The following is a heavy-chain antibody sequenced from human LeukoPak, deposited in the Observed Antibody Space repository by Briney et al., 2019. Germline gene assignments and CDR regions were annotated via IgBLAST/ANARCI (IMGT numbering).Heavy chain of an antibody. Sequence: ASVKVSCKASVGTFSSYAISWVRHPPGQGLECRGGIIPIFGTANYAQKFEGRVTITADESTSTAYMELSSLRSEDTAVYYCASTGYSYEYYYYYYGMDVWGQGTTVTVSS. D-gene: IGHD5-18*01. CDR3: ASTGYSYEYYYYYYGMDV. J-gene: IGHJ6*02. CDR1: VGTFSSYA. CDR2: IIPIFGTA. V-gene: IGHV1-69*13.